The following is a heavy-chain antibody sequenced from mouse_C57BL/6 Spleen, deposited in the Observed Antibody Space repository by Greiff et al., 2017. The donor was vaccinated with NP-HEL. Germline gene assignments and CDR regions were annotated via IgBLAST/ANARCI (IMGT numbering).Heavy chain of an antibody. CDR1: GYTFTSYW. CDR3: ARLGPSYYVNFLYYFDY. Sequence: QVQLQQPGAELVRPGSSVKLSCKASGYTFTSYWMHWVKQRPIQGLEWIGNIDPSDSETHYNQKFKDKATLTVDKSSSTAYMQLSSLTSEDSAVYYCARLGPSYYVNFLYYFDYWGQGTTLTVSS. V-gene: IGHV1-52*01. J-gene: IGHJ2*01. CDR2: IDPSDSET. D-gene: IGHD2-10*01.